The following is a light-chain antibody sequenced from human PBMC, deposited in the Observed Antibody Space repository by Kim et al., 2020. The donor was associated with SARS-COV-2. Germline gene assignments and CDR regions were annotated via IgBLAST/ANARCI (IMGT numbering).Light chain of an antibody. CDR2: DAS. CDR3: QQYGSAPLI. CDR1: QSLGSN. V-gene: IGKV3D-20*01. J-gene: IGKJ4*01. Sequence: DIVLTQSPATLSLSPGERATLSCGASQSLGSNLAWYQQKPGLAPRLLIYDASSRATGIPDRFSGSGSGTDFTLTISRLEPEDFAVYYCQQYGSAPLIFGGGTKVDIK.